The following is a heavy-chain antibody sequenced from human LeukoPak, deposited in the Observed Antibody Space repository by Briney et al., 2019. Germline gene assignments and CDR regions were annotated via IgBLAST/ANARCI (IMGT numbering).Heavy chain of an antibody. Sequence: QSGGSLRLSCAASGFTFEDYAMHWVRQAPGKGLEWVSGISWNSGSIGYADSVKGRFTISRDNAKNSLYLQMNSLRAEDPALYYCAKGTYYDFWSGYLDYWGQGTLVTVSS. CDR2: ISWNSGSI. J-gene: IGHJ4*02. CDR1: GFTFEDYA. V-gene: IGHV3-9*01. D-gene: IGHD3-3*01. CDR3: AKGTYYDFWSGYLDY.